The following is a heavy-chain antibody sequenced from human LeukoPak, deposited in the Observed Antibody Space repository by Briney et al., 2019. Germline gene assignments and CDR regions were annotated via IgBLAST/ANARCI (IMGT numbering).Heavy chain of an antibody. D-gene: IGHD6-13*01. Sequence: PGGSLRLSCAASGFTFSSYGMHWVRQAPGKGLEWVAVIWYDGSNKYYADSVKGRFTISRDNSKNTLYLQMNSLRAEDTAVYYCAKRGTIAAAGYYFDYWGQGTLVTVSS. CDR2: IWYDGSNK. CDR3: AKRGTIAAAGYYFDY. V-gene: IGHV3-33*06. J-gene: IGHJ4*02. CDR1: GFTFSSYG.